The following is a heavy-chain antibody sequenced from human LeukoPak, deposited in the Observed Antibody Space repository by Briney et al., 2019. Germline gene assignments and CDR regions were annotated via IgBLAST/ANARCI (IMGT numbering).Heavy chain of an antibody. J-gene: IGHJ4*02. V-gene: IGHV3-30*04. CDR1: GFTFSSYA. CDR3: ARDLAPQLRYFDSQPIYY. Sequence: PGRSLRLSCAASGFTFSSYAMRWVRQAPGKGLEWVAVISYDGSNTYYADSVKGRFTISRDNSKNTLYLQMNSLRAEDTAVYYCARDLAPQLRYFDSQPIYYWGQGTLVTVSS. CDR2: ISYDGSNT. D-gene: IGHD3-9*01.